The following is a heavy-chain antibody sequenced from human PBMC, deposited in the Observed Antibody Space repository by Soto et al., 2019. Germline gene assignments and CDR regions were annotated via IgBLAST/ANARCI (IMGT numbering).Heavy chain of an antibody. CDR1: GFTFSSYI. J-gene: IGHJ4*02. CDR2: ISGGGGTT. CDR3: AKGYSSYDSCVNY. Sequence: EVQLLESGGGLVQPGGSLRLSCAASGFTFSSYIMSWVRQAPGKWLEWVFSISGGGGTTYYADSVQGQFPISRDNSKNTLYRPMNSLRAVDTAVYFCAKGYSSYDSCVNYWGQGTLVTDSS. V-gene: IGHV3-23*01. D-gene: IGHD5-12*01.